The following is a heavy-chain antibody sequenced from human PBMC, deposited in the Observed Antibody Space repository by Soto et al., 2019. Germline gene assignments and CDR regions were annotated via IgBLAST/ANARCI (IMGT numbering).Heavy chain of an antibody. J-gene: IGHJ4*02. CDR1: GSSIRSSSYY. CDR3: ARQSGSYHTNLFDY. D-gene: IGHD1-26*01. CDR2: SYYCGST. V-gene: IGHV4-39*01. Sequence: QLQLKESGPGLVKPSETLSLTCTVSGSSIRSSSYYWGWIRQPPGQGLEWIVTSYYCGSTYYNPSLKTQVTISLNTYKTQFSLKLNSVTADNTAVYYCARQSGSYHTNLFDYWGQGTLVSVSS.